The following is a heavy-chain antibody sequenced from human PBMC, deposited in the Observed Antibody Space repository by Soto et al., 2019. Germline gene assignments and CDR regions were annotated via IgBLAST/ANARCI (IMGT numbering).Heavy chain of an antibody. CDR2: TYHRSRWYS. CDR1: GDTVSSNSVA. Sequence: SQTLSLTCVGSGDTVSSNSVAWNWVRQSPSRGLEWLGRTYHRSRWYSDYAVSVRSRIDINADTSKNQVSLQLNSVTPEDTAVYYCARSEEDSDYYCYGMDVWGQGTTVTVSS. D-gene: IGHD2-15*01. V-gene: IGHV6-1*01. CDR3: ARSEEDSDYYCYGMDV. J-gene: IGHJ6*02.